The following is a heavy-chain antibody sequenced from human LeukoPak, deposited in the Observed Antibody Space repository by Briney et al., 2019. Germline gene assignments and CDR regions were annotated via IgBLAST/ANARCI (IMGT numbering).Heavy chain of an antibody. D-gene: IGHD5-12*01. Sequence: PPRSLRPSCAAAGFTFSSYAMSWVRQAPGKGLEWVSAISGSGGRTYYADSVKGRFTISRDNSKHTLYLQMNSLRAEDTAVYYCARDPYRASSGLVDYWGQGNLVTVSS. CDR3: ARDPYRASSGLVDY. CDR2: ISGSGGRT. CDR1: GFTFSSYA. V-gene: IGHV3-23*01. J-gene: IGHJ4*02.